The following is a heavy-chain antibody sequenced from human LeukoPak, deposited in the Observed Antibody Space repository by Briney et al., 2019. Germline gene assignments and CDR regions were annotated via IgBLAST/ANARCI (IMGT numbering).Heavy chain of an antibody. CDR2: IWYDGSNK. CDR3: AKSHCGSFSCSRAEF. Sequence: GGSLRLFCAASGFTFSSYGMHWVRQAPGKGLEWVVVIWYDGSNKYYADSVKGRFTISRDNSKNTLYLQMNSLRDEDTAVYYCAKSHCGSFSCSRAEFWGQGTLVTVSS. V-gene: IGHV3-33*06. CDR1: GFTFSSYG. D-gene: IGHD2-2*01. J-gene: IGHJ4*02.